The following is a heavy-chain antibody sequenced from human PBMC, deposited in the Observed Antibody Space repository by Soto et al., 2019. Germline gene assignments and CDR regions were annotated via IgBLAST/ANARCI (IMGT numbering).Heavy chain of an antibody. CDR2: IYYSGST. CDR1: GGSISSSSYY. V-gene: IGHV4-39*01. Sequence: QLQLQESGPGLVKPSETLSLTCTVSGGSISSSSYYWGWIRQPPGKGLEWIGSIYYSGSTYYNPSLKSRVTISVDTSKHQFSLKLSSVTAADTAVYYCARREWELPTFDYWGQGTLVTVSS. CDR3: ARREWELPTFDY. J-gene: IGHJ4*02. D-gene: IGHD1-26*01.